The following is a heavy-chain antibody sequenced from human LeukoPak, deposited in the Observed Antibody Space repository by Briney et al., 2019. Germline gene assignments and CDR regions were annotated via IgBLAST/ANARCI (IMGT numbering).Heavy chain of an antibody. CDR1: GYTFTGYY. CDR3: ARGHMTRVTLDY. Sequence: GASVKVSCKASGYTFTGYYMHWVRQAPGQGLEWMGWIYPNSGGTKYAQKFQGRVTMTRDTSISTAYLELSRLRSDDTAVYYCARGHMTRVTLDYWGQGTLVTVSS. D-gene: IGHD4-17*01. J-gene: IGHJ4*02. V-gene: IGHV1-2*02. CDR2: IYPNSGGT.